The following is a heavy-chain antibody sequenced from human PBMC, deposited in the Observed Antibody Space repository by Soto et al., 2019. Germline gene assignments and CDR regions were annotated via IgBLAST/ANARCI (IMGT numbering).Heavy chain of an antibody. Sequence: QVQLVESGGGVVQPGRSLRLSCAASGFTFSSYGMHWVRQAPGKGLEWVAVIWDDGSNKYYADSVKGRFTISRDNSKNTLYLPMNSLRAEDTAVYYCARSYYYDSSGYYRSFFQHWGQGTLVTVSS. CDR3: ARSYYYDSSGYYRSFFQH. V-gene: IGHV3-33*01. CDR2: IWDDGSNK. CDR1: GFTFSSYG. J-gene: IGHJ1*01. D-gene: IGHD3-22*01.